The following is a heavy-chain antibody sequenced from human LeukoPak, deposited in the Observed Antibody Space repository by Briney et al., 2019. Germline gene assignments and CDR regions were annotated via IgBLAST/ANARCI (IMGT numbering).Heavy chain of an antibody. V-gene: IGHV4-31*03. J-gene: IGHJ5*02. CDR3: ARVLVLQGPAASDVGLGDNWFDP. Sequence: LSLTPTLSGSSTSSVGYYWSWARHHPGIGLEWLGYIIYGGPTYYNPSLKSRLSISVDTCKNQFYLKLISVPAADTAVYYCARVLVLQGPAASDVGLGDNWFDPWGQGTLVTDCS. CDR1: GSSTSSVGYY. CDR2: IIYGGPT. D-gene: IGHD3-16*01.